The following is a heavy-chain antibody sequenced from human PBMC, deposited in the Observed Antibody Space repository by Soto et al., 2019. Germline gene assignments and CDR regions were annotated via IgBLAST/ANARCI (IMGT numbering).Heavy chain of an antibody. CDR1: GYSFTSYW. CDR3: ARSYYDFWSGYSLSDY. Sequence: GASLKISCEGSGYSFTSYWSGWVRQMPGKGLEWMGIIYPGDSDTRYSPSFQGQVTISADKSISTAYLQWSSLKASDTAMYYCARSYYDFWSGYSLSDYWGQGTLVTVSS. CDR2: IYPGDSDT. D-gene: IGHD3-3*01. J-gene: IGHJ4*02. V-gene: IGHV5-51*01.